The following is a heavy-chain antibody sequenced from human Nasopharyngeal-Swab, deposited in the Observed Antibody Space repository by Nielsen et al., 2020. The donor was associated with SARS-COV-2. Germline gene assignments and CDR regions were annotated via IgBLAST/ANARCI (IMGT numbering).Heavy chain of an antibody. D-gene: IGHD6-19*01. CDR1: GFTFSSYE. V-gene: IGHV3-48*03. CDR3: AREVAGMDH. Sequence: GESLKISCAASGFTFSSYEMNWVRQAPGKGLEWVSYISSSDSTIYYADSVKGRFTTSRDNARNSLYLQMNSLRDEDTAVYYCAREVAGMDHWGQGTLVTVSS. CDR2: ISSSDSTI. J-gene: IGHJ4*02.